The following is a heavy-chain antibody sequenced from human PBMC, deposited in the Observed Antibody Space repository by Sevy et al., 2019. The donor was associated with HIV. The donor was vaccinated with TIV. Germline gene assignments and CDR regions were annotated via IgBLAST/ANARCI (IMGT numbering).Heavy chain of an antibody. D-gene: IGHD1-26*01. J-gene: IGHJ6*02. Sequence: GGSLRLSCAASGFIFSTYGIHWVRQAPGKGLEWVAVISYDGSEKYYADSVRGRFTISRDNSKNTLYLQMNSLRVEDTAIYYCAKMQGGSYIHYGMDVWGQGTTVTVSS. CDR1: GFIFSTYG. CDR2: ISYDGSEK. CDR3: AKMQGGSYIHYGMDV. V-gene: IGHV3-30*18.